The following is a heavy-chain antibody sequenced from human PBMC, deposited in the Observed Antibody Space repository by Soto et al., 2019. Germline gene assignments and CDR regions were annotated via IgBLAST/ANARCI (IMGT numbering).Heavy chain of an antibody. V-gene: IGHV3-23*01. CDR3: ASNRDIYDSSGYYYSWFDP. CDR1: GFTFSSYA. Sequence: GGSLRLSCAASGFTFSSYAMSWVRQAPGKGLEWVSAISGSGGSTYYADSVKGRFTISRDNSKNTLYLQMNSLRAEDTAVYYCASNRDIYDSSGYYYSWFDPWGQGTLVTVSS. J-gene: IGHJ5*02. D-gene: IGHD3-22*01. CDR2: ISGSGGST.